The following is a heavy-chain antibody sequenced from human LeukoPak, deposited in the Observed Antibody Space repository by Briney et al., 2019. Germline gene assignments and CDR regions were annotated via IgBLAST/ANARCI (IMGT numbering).Heavy chain of an antibody. CDR1: GGSFGALY. V-gene: IGHV4-34*01. Sequence: SETLSLTCRVYGGSFGALYWSWIRQPPGKGLEWIGEINHSGSTNYNPSLKSRVTISVDTSKNQFSLKLSSVTAADTAVYYCARARPYCSSTSCYSSIVGNWNFRRPNWFDPWGQGTLVTVSS. CDR3: ARARPYCSSTSCYSSIVGNWNFRRPNWFDP. D-gene: IGHD2-2*02. J-gene: IGHJ5*02. CDR2: INHSGST.